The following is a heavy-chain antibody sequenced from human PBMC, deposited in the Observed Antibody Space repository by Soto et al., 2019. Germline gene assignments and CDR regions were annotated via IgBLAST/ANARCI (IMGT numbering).Heavy chain of an antibody. CDR3: AREGNDYVPTIRPQGAVDI. D-gene: IGHD4-17*01. CDR2: ISYDGSNK. V-gene: IGHV3-30-3*01. J-gene: IGHJ3*02. Sequence: QVQLVESGGGVVQPGRSLRLSCAASGFTFSSYAMHWVRQAPGKGLEWVAVISYDGSNKYYADSVKGRFTISRDNSKNTLYLQMNSLRAEDTAVYYCAREGNDYVPTIRPQGAVDIWGQGTMVTVSS. CDR1: GFTFSSYA.